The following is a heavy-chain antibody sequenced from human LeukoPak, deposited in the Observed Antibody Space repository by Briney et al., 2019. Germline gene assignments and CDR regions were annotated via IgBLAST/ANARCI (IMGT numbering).Heavy chain of an antibody. CDR3: AREYGGSLDY. CDR1: GCTFSNNW. CDR2: IKQAGSEK. Sequence: GGSLRLSCAASGCTFSNNWMSWVRQAPGKGLEWVANIKQAGSEKYYVDSVRGRFTISRDNAKNSLYLQMSSLRAEDTAVYYCAREYGGSLDYWGQGTLVTVSS. J-gene: IGHJ4*02. D-gene: IGHD1-26*01. V-gene: IGHV3-7*04.